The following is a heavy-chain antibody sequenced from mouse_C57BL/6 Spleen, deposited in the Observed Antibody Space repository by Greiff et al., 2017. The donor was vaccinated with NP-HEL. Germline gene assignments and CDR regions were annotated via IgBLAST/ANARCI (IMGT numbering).Heavy chain of an antibody. J-gene: IGHJ4*01. CDR3: ARYYYGLYYYAMDY. CDR2: ISDGGSYT. Sequence: EVQLVESGGGLVKPGGSLKLSGAAPGFTFRSYAMSWVRQTPEKRLEWVATISDGGSYTYYPDNVKGRFTISRDNAKNNLYLQMSHLKSEDTAMYYCARYYYGLYYYAMDYWGQGTSVTVSS. V-gene: IGHV5-4*01. CDR1: GFTFRSYA. D-gene: IGHD1-1*01.